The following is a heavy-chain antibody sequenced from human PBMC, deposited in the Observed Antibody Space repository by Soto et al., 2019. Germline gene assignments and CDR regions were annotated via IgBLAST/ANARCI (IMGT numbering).Heavy chain of an antibody. V-gene: IGHV1-8*01. D-gene: IGHD6-6*01. CDR1: GYTTTSYE. CDR3: ARAGVRAARIDAFDI. Sequence: ASVKISCKASGYTTTSYEIHWVRQATGQGLEWMGWMNPNSGNTGYAQKFQGRVTMTRNTSISTAYMELSSLRSEDTAVYYCARAGVRAARIDAFDIWGQGTMVTVSS. J-gene: IGHJ3*02. CDR2: MNPNSGNT.